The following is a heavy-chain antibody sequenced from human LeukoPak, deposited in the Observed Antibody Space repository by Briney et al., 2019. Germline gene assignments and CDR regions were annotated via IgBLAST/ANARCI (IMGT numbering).Heavy chain of an antibody. D-gene: IGHD3-22*01. V-gene: IGHV3-30*07. CDR3: AKSSGSSGYYYVGDY. CDR2: ISYDGGNT. Sequence: GGSLRLSCAASGFTFSSYAMHWVRQAPGKGLEWVAVISYDGGNTYYADTVKGRFTISRDNSRNTLYLQMNSLRAEDTAVYYCAKSSGSSGYYYVGDYWGQGTLVTVSS. J-gene: IGHJ4*02. CDR1: GFTFSSYA.